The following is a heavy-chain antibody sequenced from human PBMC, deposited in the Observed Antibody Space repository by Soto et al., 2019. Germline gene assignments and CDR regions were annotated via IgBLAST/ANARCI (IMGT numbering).Heavy chain of an antibody. J-gene: IGHJ6*02. Sequence: QVQLVQSGDEVKKPGASVKVSCKASGYIFVNYGIAWVRQAPGQGLEWMGLISPDTGNTHSATKVQGRLTMTKDTSTSTAYMGLGSLTSDDTAVYYCVMVDNYVTPTPQDVWGQGTTVTVSS. CDR3: VMVDNYVTPTPQDV. CDR1: GYIFVNYG. D-gene: IGHD3-16*01. V-gene: IGHV1-18*01. CDR2: ISPDTGNT.